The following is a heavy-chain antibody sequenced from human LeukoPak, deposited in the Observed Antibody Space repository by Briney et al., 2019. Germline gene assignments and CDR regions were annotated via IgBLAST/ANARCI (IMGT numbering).Heavy chain of an antibody. CDR1: GYTFTSYG. CDR2: INPNSGGT. Sequence: GASVKVSCKASGYTFTSYGISWVRQAPGQGLEWMGWINPNSGGTNYAQKFQGRVTMTRDTSISTAYMELSRLRSDDTAVYYCARGLGVLWFGEWLGGPGDLNWFDPWGQGTLVTVSS. J-gene: IGHJ5*02. D-gene: IGHD3-10*01. V-gene: IGHV1-2*02. CDR3: ARGLGVLWFGEWLGGPGDLNWFDP.